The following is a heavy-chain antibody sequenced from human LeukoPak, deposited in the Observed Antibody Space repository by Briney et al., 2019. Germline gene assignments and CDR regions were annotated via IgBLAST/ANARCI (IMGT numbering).Heavy chain of an antibody. Sequence: GASGKVSCKASGYTFTSYGISWVRQAPGQGLEWMGWIIGYNGNTNYAQKVQGRVNMTTDISTSTAYMELRSLRSDDTAVYYCARAPRGYSYGYLDFWGQGSLVTVSS. CDR2: IIGYNGNT. D-gene: IGHD5-18*01. CDR3: ARAPRGYSYGYLDF. V-gene: IGHV1-18*04. CDR1: GYTFTSYG. J-gene: IGHJ4*02.